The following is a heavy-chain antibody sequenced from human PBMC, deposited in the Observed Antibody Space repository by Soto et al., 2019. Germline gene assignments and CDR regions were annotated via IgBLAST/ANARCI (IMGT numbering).Heavy chain of an antibody. CDR2: IYYSGST. Sequence: SETRCLTCTVSGGSISSSSYYWVWIRQPPGKGLEWIGSIYYSGSTYYNPSLKSRVTISVDTSKNQFSLKLSSVTAADTAVYYCARRMITFGGVIVTRFDYWGQGTLVTVSS. CDR1: GGSISSSSYY. V-gene: IGHV4-39*01. J-gene: IGHJ4*02. CDR3: ARRMITFGGVIVTRFDY. D-gene: IGHD3-16*02.